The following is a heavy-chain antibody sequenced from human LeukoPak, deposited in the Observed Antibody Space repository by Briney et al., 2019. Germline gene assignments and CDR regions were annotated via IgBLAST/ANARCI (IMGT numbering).Heavy chain of an antibody. Sequence: GGSLRLSCAASGFTFSSYSMNWVRQAPGKGLEWVSYISSSSSTIYYADSVKGRFTISRDNAKNSLYLQMNSLRAEDTAVYYCARGLRTTYYYDSSGSWGQGTLVAVSS. V-gene: IGHV3-48*01. CDR3: ARGLRTTYYYDSSGS. D-gene: IGHD3-22*01. J-gene: IGHJ5*02. CDR1: GFTFSSYS. CDR2: ISSSSSTI.